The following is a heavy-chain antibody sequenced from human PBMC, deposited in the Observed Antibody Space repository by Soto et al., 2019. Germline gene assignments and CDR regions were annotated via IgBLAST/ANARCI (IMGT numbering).Heavy chain of an antibody. V-gene: IGHV1-8*01. CDR1: GYTFTSYD. CDR3: ARASAGGLYDYGDQYYYYYYMDV. CDR2: MNPNSGNT. J-gene: IGHJ6*03. D-gene: IGHD4-17*01. Sequence: QVQLVQSGAEVKKPGASVKVSCKASGYTFTSYDINWVRQATGQGLEWLGWMNPNSGNTGYAQKFQGRVTMTRNTSISTAYMELSSLRSEDTAVYYCARASAGGLYDYGDQYYYYYYMDVWGKGTTVTVSS.